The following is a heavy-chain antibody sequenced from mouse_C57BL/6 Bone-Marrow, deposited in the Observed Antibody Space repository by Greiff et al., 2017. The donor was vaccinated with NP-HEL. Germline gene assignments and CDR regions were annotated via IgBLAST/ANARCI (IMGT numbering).Heavy chain of an antibody. V-gene: IGHV5-15*01. J-gene: IGHJ4*01. CDR1: GFTFSDYG. D-gene: IGHD1-1*01. CDR3: ARLYYYGSSSMDY. CDR2: ISNLSYSI. Sequence: DVKLVESGGGLVQPGGSLKLSCAASGFTFSDYGMAWVRQAPRKGPEWVAFISNLSYSIYYADTVTGRFTISRENAKNTLYLEMSSLRSEDTAMYYCARLYYYGSSSMDYWGQGTSVTVSS.